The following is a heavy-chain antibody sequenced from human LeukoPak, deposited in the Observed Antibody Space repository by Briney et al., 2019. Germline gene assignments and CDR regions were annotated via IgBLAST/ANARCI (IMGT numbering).Heavy chain of an antibody. D-gene: IGHD6-19*01. Sequence: GRSLRLSCAASGFTFDDYAMHWVRQAPGKGLEWVSGISWNSGSIGYADSVKGRFTISRDNAKNSLYLQMNSLRAEDTAVYYCATARGIAVALWFDPWGQGTLVTVSS. V-gene: IGHV3-9*01. CDR2: ISWNSGSI. J-gene: IGHJ5*02. CDR1: GFTFDDYA. CDR3: ATARGIAVALWFDP.